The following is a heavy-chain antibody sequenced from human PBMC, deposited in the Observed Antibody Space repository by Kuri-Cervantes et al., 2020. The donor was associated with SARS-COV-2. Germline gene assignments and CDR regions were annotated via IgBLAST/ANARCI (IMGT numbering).Heavy chain of an antibody. D-gene: IGHD1-7*01. Sequence: VQVSCKAAGYTFTSYGIGWVRQPPGQGLEWMGWISAYNGHTNYAQKLQGRVTMTTDTSTSTAYMELRRPRSDDTDVYYCARAPIKNPSNWNLDDWGQGTLVTVSS. CDR2: ISAYNGHT. CDR3: ARAPIKNPSNWNLDD. J-gene: IGHJ4*02. V-gene: IGHV1-18*01. CDR1: GYTFTSYG.